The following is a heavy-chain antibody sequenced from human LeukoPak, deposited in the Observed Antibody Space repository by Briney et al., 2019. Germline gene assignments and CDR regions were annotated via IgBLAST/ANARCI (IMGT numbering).Heavy chain of an antibody. V-gene: IGHV3-15*01. D-gene: IGHD2-15*01. CDR3: TTVGYCSGGSCYWDYYYGMDV. CDR2: IKSKTDGGTT. CDR1: GFTFSNAW. J-gene: IGHJ6*02. Sequence: GGSLRLSCAASGFTFSNAWMSWVRQAPGKGLEWVGRIKSKTDGGTTDYAAPVKGRFTISRDDSKNTLYLQMNSLKTEDTAVYYCTTVGYCSGGSCYWDYYYGMDVWDQGTTVTVSS.